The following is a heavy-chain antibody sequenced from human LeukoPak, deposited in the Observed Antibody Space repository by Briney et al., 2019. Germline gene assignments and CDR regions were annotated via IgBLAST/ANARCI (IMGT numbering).Heavy chain of an antibody. CDR1: GGSVSSGNYY. CDR2: IYYSGST. V-gene: IGHV4-39*01. D-gene: IGHD5-18*01. CDR3: ARVDTAMATLTHNNWFDP. J-gene: IGHJ5*02. Sequence: SETLSLTCTVSGGSVSSGNYYWSWIRQPPGKGLEWIGSIYYSGSTYYNPSLKSRVTISVDTSKNQFSLKLSSVTAADTAVYYCARVDTAMATLTHNNWFDPWGQGTLVTVSS.